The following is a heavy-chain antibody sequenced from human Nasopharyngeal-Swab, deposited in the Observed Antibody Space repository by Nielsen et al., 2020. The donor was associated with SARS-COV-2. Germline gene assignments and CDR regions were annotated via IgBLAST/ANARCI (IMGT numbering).Heavy chain of an antibody. Sequence: GGSLRLSCSASGFTFSSYAMHWVRQAPGKGLEYVSAISSNGGSTYYADSVKGRFTISRDNAKNSLYLQMNSLRAEDTAVYYCARDPAEGFLEWLGGGWGQGTLVTVSS. CDR2: ISSNGGST. CDR1: GFTFSSYA. J-gene: IGHJ4*02. D-gene: IGHD3-3*01. CDR3: ARDPAEGFLEWLGGG. V-gene: IGHV3-64*04.